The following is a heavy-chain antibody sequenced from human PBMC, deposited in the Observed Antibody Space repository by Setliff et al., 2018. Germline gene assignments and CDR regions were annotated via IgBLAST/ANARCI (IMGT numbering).Heavy chain of an antibody. Sequence: GASVKVSCKASGYTFTNYVFHWVRQAPGQRLEWLGWISTYNVNTTYAQKLQDRVTMTTDTSTSTAYMELRSLKSDDTAVYYCVRGPGPSVVVAMPFDRWGQGTLVTVSS. D-gene: IGHD5-12*01. J-gene: IGHJ4*02. CDR3: VRGPGPSVVVAMPFDR. CDR2: ISTYNVNT. V-gene: IGHV1-18*01. CDR1: GYTFTNYV.